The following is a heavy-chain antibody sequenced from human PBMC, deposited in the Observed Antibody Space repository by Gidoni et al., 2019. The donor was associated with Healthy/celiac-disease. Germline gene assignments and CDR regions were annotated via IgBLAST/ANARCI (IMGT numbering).Heavy chain of an antibody. CDR1: GFTFSSYA. D-gene: IGHD6-19*01. Sequence: EVQLLESGGGLVQPGGSLRLSCAASGFTFSSYAMSWVRQAPGKGLEWVSAISGSGGSTYYADSVKGRFTISRDNSKNTLYLQMNSLRAEDTAVYYCANVEKQWLVSNWFDPWGQGTLVTVSS. CDR2: ISGSGGST. CDR3: ANVEKQWLVSNWFDP. J-gene: IGHJ5*02. V-gene: IGHV3-23*01.